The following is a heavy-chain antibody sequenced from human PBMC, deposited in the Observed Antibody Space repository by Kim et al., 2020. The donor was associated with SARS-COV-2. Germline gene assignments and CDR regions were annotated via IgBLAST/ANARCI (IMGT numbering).Heavy chain of an antibody. V-gene: IGHV1-69*13. CDR1: GGTFSSYA. CDR2: IIPIFGTA. J-gene: IGHJ5*02. D-gene: IGHD4-17*01. Sequence: SVKVSCKASGGTFSSYAISWVRQAPGQGLEWMGGIIPIFGTANYAQKFQGRVTITADESTSTAYMELSSLRSEDTAVYYCAGQRRRTYGDYGNWFDPWGKGTLVTVSS. CDR3: AGQRRRTYGDYGNWFDP.